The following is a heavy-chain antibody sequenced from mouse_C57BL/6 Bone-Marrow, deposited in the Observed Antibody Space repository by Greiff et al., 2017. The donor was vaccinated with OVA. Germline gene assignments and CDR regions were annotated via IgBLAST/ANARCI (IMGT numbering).Heavy chain of an antibody. CDR2: INPYNGGT. V-gene: IGHV1-19*01. D-gene: IGHD1-1*01. CDR1: GYTFTDYY. Sequence: VQLQQSGPVLVKPGASVKMSCKASGYTFTDYYMNWVKQSHGKSLEWIGVINPYNGGTSYNQKFKGKATLTVDKSSSTAYMELNSLTSEDSAVYYCARPAYYGSSYRLHWYFDVWGTGTTVTVSS. J-gene: IGHJ1*03. CDR3: ARPAYYGSSYRLHWYFDV.